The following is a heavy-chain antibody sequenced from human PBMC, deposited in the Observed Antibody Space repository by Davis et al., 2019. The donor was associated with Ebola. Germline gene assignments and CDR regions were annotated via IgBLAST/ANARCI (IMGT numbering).Heavy chain of an antibody. CDR3: ARTSIVGTTTTASDI. CDR1: GYTFTGYY. V-gene: IGHV1-2*06. Sequence: ASVKVSCKASGYTFTGYYMHWVRQAPGQGLEWMGRINPNRGVTNYAQKFQGRVTMTRDTSISTAYMELSTLRSDDTAVYFCARTSIVGTTTTASDIWGQGTKVTVSS. CDR2: INPNRGVT. J-gene: IGHJ3*02. D-gene: IGHD1-26*01.